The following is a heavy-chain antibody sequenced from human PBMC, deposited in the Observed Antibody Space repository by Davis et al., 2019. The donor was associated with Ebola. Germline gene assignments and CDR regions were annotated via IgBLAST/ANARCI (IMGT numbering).Heavy chain of an antibody. V-gene: IGHV3-30*05. CDR3: ARGEYGEPYYYYYMDV. J-gene: IGHJ6*03. D-gene: IGHD3-16*01. CDR2: ISYDGSNK. Sequence: GESLKISCAASGFTFSSSWMSWVRQAPGKGLEWVAVISYDGSNKYYADSVKGRFTISRDNSKNTLYLQMNSLRAEGTALYYCARGEYGEPYYYYYMDVWGKGTTVTVSS. CDR1: GFTFSSSW.